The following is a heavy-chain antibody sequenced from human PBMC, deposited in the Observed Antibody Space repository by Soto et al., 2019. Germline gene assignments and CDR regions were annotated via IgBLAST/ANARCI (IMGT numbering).Heavy chain of an antibody. V-gene: IGHV1-18*01. J-gene: IGHJ6*03. D-gene: IGHD6-19*01. Sequence: QDQLVQSGAEVKKPGASVTVSCKASGYSFTNYGVTWVRQAPGQGLEWMGWISAFNGNTHYAQNLRGKVTITADASKSTAYMERRSLSSDDTAVYYCARDRGVAPPVAGNTHYYYYMDVWGKGTTVTVSS. CDR3: ARDRGVAPPVAGNTHYYYYMDV. CDR2: ISAFNGNT. CDR1: GYSFTNYG.